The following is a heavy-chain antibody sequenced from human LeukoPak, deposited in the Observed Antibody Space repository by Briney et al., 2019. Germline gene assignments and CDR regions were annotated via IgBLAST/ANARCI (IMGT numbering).Heavy chain of an antibody. CDR2: ISWSSGSI. CDR1: GFTFDDYA. D-gene: IGHD6-13*01. CDR3: AKDSSSSHYYGMDV. Sequence: GGSLRLSCAASGFTFDDYAMHWVRQAPGKGLEWVSGISWSSGSIGYADSVKGRFTISRDNAKNSLYLQMNSLRADDTALYYCAKDSSSSHYYGMDVWGQGTTVTVSS. J-gene: IGHJ6*02. V-gene: IGHV3-9*01.